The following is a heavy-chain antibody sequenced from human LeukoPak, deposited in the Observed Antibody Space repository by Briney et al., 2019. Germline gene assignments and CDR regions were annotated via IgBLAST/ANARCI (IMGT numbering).Heavy chain of an antibody. J-gene: IGHJ6*02. D-gene: IGHD2-15*01. CDR1: GYTFTGYY. Sequence: ASVKVSCKASGYTFTGYYMHWVRQAPGKGLEWMGGFDPEDGETIYAQKFQGRVTMTEDTSTDTAYMELSSLRSEDTAVYYCATAADYYYYGMDVWGQGTTVTVSS. CDR2: FDPEDGET. V-gene: IGHV1-24*01. CDR3: ATAADYYYYGMDV.